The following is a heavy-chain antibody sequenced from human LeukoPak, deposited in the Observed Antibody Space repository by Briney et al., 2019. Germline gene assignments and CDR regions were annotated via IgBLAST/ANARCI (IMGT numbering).Heavy chain of an antibody. V-gene: IGHV1-69*13. CDR3: ASEGYYDGSGYYSRAHFDY. Sequence: SVKVSCTASGGTFPNFAFSWVRQAPGQGLEWLGVIIPVFGTTFYAQKFQGRVTITADESTNTAFLELSSLRSEDTALYYCASEGYYDGSGYYSRAHFDYWGQGTQVTVSS. CDR2: IIPVFGTT. CDR1: GGTFPNFA. J-gene: IGHJ4*02. D-gene: IGHD3-22*01.